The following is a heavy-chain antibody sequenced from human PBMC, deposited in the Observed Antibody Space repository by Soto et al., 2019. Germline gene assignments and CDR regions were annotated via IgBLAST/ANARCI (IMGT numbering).Heavy chain of an antibody. CDR3: ASQQPGGY. Sequence: PSETLSLTCAVYGGSFSGYYWSWIRQPPGKGLEWIGEINHSGSTNYNPSLKSRVTISVDTSKNQFSLKLSSVTAADTAVYYCASQQPGGYWGQGTLVTVSS. D-gene: IGHD6-13*01. J-gene: IGHJ4*02. V-gene: IGHV4-34*01. CDR2: INHSGST. CDR1: GGSFSGYY.